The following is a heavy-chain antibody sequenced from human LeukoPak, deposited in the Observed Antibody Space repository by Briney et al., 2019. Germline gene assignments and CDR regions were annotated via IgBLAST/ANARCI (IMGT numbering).Heavy chain of an antibody. CDR1: GFTFSDSY. V-gene: IGHV3-11*01. J-gene: IGHJ6*02. CDR3: ARPDSRYFYGMDV. Sequence: GGSLRLSCAASGFTFSDSYMSWIRQAPGKGLEWVSYISSGGSSIDYADSVKGRFTISRDNTKNSLFLQMNSLRAEDTAVYYCARPDSRYFYGMDVWGQGTTVTVS. CDR2: ISSGGSSI. D-gene: IGHD2/OR15-2a*01.